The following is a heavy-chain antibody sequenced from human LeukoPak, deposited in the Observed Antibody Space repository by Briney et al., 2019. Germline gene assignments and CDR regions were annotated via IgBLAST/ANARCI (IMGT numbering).Heavy chain of an antibody. J-gene: IGHJ4*02. Sequence: PGGSLRLSCAASGFTFSSYAMHWVRQAPGKGLEWVAVISYDGSNKYYADSVKGRFTISRDNSKNTLYLQMNSLRAEDTAVYYCARDSHSSSTPNFDYWGQGTLVTVSS. D-gene: IGHD6-6*01. CDR1: GFTFSSYA. CDR2: ISYDGSNK. CDR3: ARDSHSSSTPNFDY. V-gene: IGHV3-30*04.